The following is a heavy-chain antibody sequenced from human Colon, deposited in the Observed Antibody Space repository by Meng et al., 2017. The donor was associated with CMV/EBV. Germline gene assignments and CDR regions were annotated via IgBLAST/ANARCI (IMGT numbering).Heavy chain of an antibody. D-gene: IGHD4-17*01. Sequence: GSLSLSCIVSGGSIRTTSSYWGWIRQSPGKGLEWIASIFYSSTTNYHPSLRSRVSISVEASKNQFSLRLNSVTDADTAIYYCARHETYYDYGDYVPQYYFDTWGQGTLVTVSS. J-gene: IGHJ4*02. CDR1: GGSIRTTSSY. CDR3: ARHETYYDYGDYVPQYYFDT. V-gene: IGHV4-39*01. CDR2: IFYSSTT.